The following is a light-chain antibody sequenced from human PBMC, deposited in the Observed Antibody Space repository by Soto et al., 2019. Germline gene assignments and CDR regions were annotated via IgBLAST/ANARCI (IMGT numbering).Light chain of an antibody. CDR3: QQYNNCPLP. J-gene: IGKJ5*01. Sequence: EIVMTQSPATLSVSPGERATLSCRASQSVSSNLAWYQQKPGQAPRLLIYGASTRATGIPARFSGSGSGTEFTLTISSLQSEDFAVYYCQQYNNCPLPFGQGTRLEIK. CDR1: QSVSSN. V-gene: IGKV3-15*01. CDR2: GAS.